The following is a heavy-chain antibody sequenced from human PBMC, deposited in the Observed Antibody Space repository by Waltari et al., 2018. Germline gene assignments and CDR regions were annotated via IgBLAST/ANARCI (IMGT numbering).Heavy chain of an antibody. Sequence: QGQLQESGPGLVKPSQTLSLTCTVSGGSITNDGFYWTWIRQPPGKGLEWSGFIDYRGNTFYNPSLKSRVSISLDTSKNQFSLKLSSVTAADTAVYYCARGELMFDYWGQGTLVTVSS. J-gene: IGHJ4*02. V-gene: IGHV4-30-4*08. CDR2: IDYRGNT. CDR3: ARGELMFDY. D-gene: IGHD1-26*01. CDR1: GGSITNDGFY.